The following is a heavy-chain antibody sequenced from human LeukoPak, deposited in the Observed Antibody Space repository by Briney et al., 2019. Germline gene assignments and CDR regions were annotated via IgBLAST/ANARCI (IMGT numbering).Heavy chain of an antibody. J-gene: IGHJ4*02. CDR3: AREAVGALDY. V-gene: IGHV3-66*01. Sequence: GGSLRLSCAASGFTVSSNYMSWVRQAPGKGLEWVSVIYSGGSTYYADSVKGGFTISRDNSKNTLYLQMNSLRAEDTAVYYCAREAVGALDYWGQGTLVTVSS. D-gene: IGHD1-26*01. CDR2: IYSGGST. CDR1: GFTVSSNY.